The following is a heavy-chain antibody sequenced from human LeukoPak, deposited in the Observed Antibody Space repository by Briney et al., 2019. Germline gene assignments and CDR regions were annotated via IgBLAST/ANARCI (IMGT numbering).Heavy chain of an antibody. CDR3: ASLDSSSWYNF. D-gene: IGHD6-13*01. V-gene: IGHV3-48*04. J-gene: IGHJ4*02. CDR2: ISGSSANT. CDR1: GFTFSTYW. Sequence: GGSLRLSCAASGFTFSTYWMHWVRQAPGKGLECVSYISGSSANTNYADSVKGRFTISRDNAKNSLYLQMNSLRAEDTAVYYCASLDSSSWYNFWGQGTLVTVSS.